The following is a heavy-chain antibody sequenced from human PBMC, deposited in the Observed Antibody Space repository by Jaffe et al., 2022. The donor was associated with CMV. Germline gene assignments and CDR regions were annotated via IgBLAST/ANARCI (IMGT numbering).Heavy chain of an antibody. D-gene: IGHD6-13*01. V-gene: IGHV1-2*02. CDR2: INPNSGGT. J-gene: IGHJ4*02. Sequence: QVQLVQSGAEVKKPGASVKVSCKASGYTLTGYYMHWVRQAPGQGLEWMGWINPNSGGTRYAQKFQGRVTMTRDTSISTAYLELIRLRSDDTAVFYCARGETTYSSTFQDFDFWGQGTLVTVSS. CDR3: ARGETTYSSTFQDFDF. CDR1: GYTLTGYY.